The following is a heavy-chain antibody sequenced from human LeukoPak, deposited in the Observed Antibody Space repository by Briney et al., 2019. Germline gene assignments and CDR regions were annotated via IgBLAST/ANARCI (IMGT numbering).Heavy chain of an antibody. CDR1: GGSISSSSYY. D-gene: IGHD3-10*01. CDR2: IYYSGST. V-gene: IGHV4-39*07. J-gene: IGHJ4*02. Sequence: TSETLSLTCTVSGGSISSSSYYWGWIRQPPGKGLEWIGSIYYSGSTYYNPSLKSRVTISVDTSKNQFSLKLSSVTAADTAVYFCARDRDGSGTAFDSWGQGTLVTVSS. CDR3: ARDRDGSGTAFDS.